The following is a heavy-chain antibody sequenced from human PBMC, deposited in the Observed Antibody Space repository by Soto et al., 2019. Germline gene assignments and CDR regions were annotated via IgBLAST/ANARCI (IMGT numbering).Heavy chain of an antibody. V-gene: IGHV3-21*01. Sequence: KSGGSLRLSCAASGFTFSSYSINWVRRSPGKRLEWVSSIRIGSSDIHYADSVKGRFTISRDNAKNSLYLQMNSLRAEDTAVYYCARDGYSGSYGSWDYWGQGTLVTVSS. D-gene: IGHD1-26*01. CDR1: GFTFSSYS. J-gene: IGHJ4*02. CDR3: ARDGYSGSYGSWDY. CDR2: IRIGSSDI.